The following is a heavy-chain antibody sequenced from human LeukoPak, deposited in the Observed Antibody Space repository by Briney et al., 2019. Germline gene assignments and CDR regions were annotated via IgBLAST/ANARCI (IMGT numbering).Heavy chain of an antibody. Sequence: GGSLSLSCATSGFAFSSYWMLWVRQVPGKGLVWVSRISGDGSTTTYADSVKGRFTISRDNTKNILYLQMDSLRTEDTAIYYCARSQFDYWGQGILVTVSS. J-gene: IGHJ4*02. CDR3: ARSQFDY. CDR1: GFAFSSYW. CDR2: ISGDGSTT. V-gene: IGHV3-74*01.